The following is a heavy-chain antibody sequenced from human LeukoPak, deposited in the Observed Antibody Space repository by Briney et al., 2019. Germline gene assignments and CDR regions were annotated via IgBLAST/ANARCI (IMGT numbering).Heavy chain of an antibody. CDR2: ISRSGSTK. J-gene: IGHJ5*02. Sequence: GGSLRLSCAASGFTFSDYNMRWIRQAPGKGLEWVSSISRSGSTKYYADSVKGRFTISRDNAKNSLFLQMNSLRAEDTAVYCCAREGLIAVAGTSWFNPWGQGTLVTVSS. V-gene: IGHV3-11*01. D-gene: IGHD6-19*01. CDR1: GFTFSDYN. CDR3: AREGLIAVAGTSWFNP.